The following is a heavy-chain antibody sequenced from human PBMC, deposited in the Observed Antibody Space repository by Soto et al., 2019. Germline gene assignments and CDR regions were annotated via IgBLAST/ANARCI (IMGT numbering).Heavy chain of an antibody. V-gene: IGHV4-59*12. CDR1: GGSISSYY. Sequence: SETLSLTCTVSGGSISSYYWSWIRQPPGKGLEWIGYIYHSGSTYYNPSLESRVTISVDRSKNQFSLKLNSVTAADTAVYYCARVPDVWGQGTTVTVSS. CDR3: ARVPDV. J-gene: IGHJ6*02. CDR2: IYHSGST.